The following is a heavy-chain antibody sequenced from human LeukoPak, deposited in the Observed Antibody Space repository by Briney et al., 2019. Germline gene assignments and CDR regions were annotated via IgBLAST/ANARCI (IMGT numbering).Heavy chain of an antibody. Sequence: SVKVSCKASGGTFSSYAISWVRQAPGQGLEWMGRIIPIFGTANYAQKFQGRVTTTTDESTSTAYMELSSLRSEDTAVYYCARAATVTDNWFDPWGQGTLVTVSS. D-gene: IGHD4-17*01. CDR3: ARAATVTDNWFDP. J-gene: IGHJ5*02. CDR1: GGTFSSYA. CDR2: IIPIFGTA. V-gene: IGHV1-69*05.